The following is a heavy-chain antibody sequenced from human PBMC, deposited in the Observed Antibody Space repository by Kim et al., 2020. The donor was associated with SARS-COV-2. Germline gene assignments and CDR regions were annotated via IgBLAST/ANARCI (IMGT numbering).Heavy chain of an antibody. V-gene: IGHV3-48*03. D-gene: IGHD6-13*01. CDR3: ARDAQYSSSWYVWYFDL. J-gene: IGHJ2*01. Sequence: VKGRFTISRDNAKNSLYLQMNSLRAEDTAVYYCARDAQYSSSWYVWYFDLWGRGTLVTVSS.